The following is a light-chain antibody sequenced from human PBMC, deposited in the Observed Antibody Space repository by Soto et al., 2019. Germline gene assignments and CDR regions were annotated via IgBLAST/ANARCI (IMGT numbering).Light chain of an antibody. J-gene: IGKJ1*01. CDR2: GAY. Sequence: EIVMSQSPVILSVSPGERATLSCRASQSVSTKLVWYQQKPGQAPRLLIYGAYIRATGIPARFSGSGSGTEFTLTISSLQSEDFAVYYCQQYKNWPHTFGQGTKVDIK. CDR1: QSVSTK. CDR3: QQYKNWPHT. V-gene: IGKV3-15*01.